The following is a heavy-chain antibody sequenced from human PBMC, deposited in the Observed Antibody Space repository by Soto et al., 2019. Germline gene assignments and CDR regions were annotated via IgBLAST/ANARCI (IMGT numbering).Heavy chain of an antibody. CDR2: INEDGSQK. CDR3: ARVGRYGWDFDH. J-gene: IGHJ4*02. Sequence: EGSLRRACAASEFSFRSYWMTWVRQAPGKGLEWVALINEDGSQKYYVGSVKGRFIISRDNAKDSVYMQMDSLRAGDTAVYFCARVGRYGWDFDHWGKGTLVTVSS. D-gene: IGHD5-18*01. CDR1: EFSFRSYW. V-gene: IGHV3-7*01.